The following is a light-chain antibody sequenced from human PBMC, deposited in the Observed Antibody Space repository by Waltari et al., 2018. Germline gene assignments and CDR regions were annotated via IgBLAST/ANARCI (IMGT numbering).Light chain of an antibody. CDR3: QQYYNTPHT. CDR2: WTS. Sequence: DILMTQSPDSLAVSLGERATINCKSSQTVLYSSNNKNYLAGYQQKPGQPPKLLIDWTSTRESGVPDRFSGSGSGTDFTLTISSLQAEDVAVYYCQQYYNTPHTFGQGTKVEIK. J-gene: IGKJ2*01. V-gene: IGKV4-1*01. CDR1: QTVLYSSNNKNY.